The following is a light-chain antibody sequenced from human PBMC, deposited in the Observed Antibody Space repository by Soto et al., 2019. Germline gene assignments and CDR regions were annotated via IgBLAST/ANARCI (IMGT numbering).Light chain of an antibody. Sequence: QSVLTQPPSVSGAPGQRVTISCTGSSSNIGARYDVHWYQQISGRAPKLLIYGNNNRPSGVPDRFSGSKAGTSASLAVTGLQAEDEADYYCHSYDSSLSGSVFGGGTKLTVL. CDR2: GNN. CDR3: HSYDSSLSGSV. CDR1: SSNIGARYD. J-gene: IGLJ2*01. V-gene: IGLV1-40*01.